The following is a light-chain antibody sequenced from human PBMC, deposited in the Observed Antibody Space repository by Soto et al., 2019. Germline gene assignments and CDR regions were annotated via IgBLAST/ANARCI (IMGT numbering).Light chain of an antibody. CDR1: QTVNSEY. Sequence: EIVLTQSPGTLSLSPGETATLSCRASQTVNSEYLAWFQQRPGQAPRLLIFATSRRATDIPDRFSGSGSGTDFTLVIRRLEAEDFALYYCHQFGYSPRTFGQGTKVE. CDR2: ATS. V-gene: IGKV3-20*01. CDR3: HQFGYSPRT. J-gene: IGKJ1*01.